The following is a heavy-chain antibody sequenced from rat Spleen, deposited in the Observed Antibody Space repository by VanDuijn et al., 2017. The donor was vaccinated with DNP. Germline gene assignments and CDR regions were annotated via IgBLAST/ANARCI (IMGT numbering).Heavy chain of an antibody. Sequence: EVQLVESGGGLVQPGRSLKLSCAASGFTFSDYAMAWVRQAPKKGLEWVATISYDGSRTYYRDSVKGRFTISRDNAKSTLYLQMDSLRSEDTATYYCARPSIYYSGEDTYYGYYFDYWGQGVMVTVSS. V-gene: IGHV5-17*01. CDR3: ARPSIYYSGEDTYYGYYFDY. D-gene: IGHD1-1*01. CDR1: GFTFSDYA. CDR2: ISYDGSRT. J-gene: IGHJ2*01.